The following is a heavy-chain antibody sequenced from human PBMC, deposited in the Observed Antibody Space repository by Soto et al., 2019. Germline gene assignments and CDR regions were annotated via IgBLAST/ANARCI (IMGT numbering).Heavy chain of an antibody. Sequence: LQLQESGPGLVKPSETLSLTCAVSGGSFSSSYYWGWLRQPPGKGLEWLGKIYYSVHTYYNPSLKSRCAMSVDTSKNQFSLTLTSETTADNAVSYCARSFLRGLFFDSWGPGTLVTVSS. V-gene: IGHV4-39*01. J-gene: IGHJ4*01. CDR3: ARSFLRGLFFDS. D-gene: IGHD3-10*01. CDR1: GGSFSSSYY. CDR2: IYYSVHT.